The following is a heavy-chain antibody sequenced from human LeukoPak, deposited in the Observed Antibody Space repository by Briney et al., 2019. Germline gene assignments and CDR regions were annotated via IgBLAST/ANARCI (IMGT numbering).Heavy chain of an antibody. CDR3: ARYHCSGGSCFPDYYYYYGMDV. J-gene: IGHJ6*02. D-gene: IGHD2-15*01. V-gene: IGHV5-51*01. CDR2: IYPGDSDT. CDR1: GYSFTSYW. Sequence: GESLKISCKGSGYSFTSYWIGWVRQMPGKGLEWVGIIYPGDSDTRYSPSFQGQVTISADKSISTAYLQWSSLKASDTAMYYCARYHCSGGSCFPDYYYYYGMDVWGQGTTVTVSS.